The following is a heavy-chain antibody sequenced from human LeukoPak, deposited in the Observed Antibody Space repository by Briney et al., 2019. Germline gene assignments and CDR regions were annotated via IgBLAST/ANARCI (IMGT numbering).Heavy chain of an antibody. D-gene: IGHD1-1*01. Sequence: SGTLSLTCTVSGGSISSYYWSWIRQPAGKGLEWIGRIYTSGSTNYNPSLKSRVTMSVDTSKNQFSLKLSSVTAADTAVYYCARDLLEGPYYYYGMDVWGQGTTVTVSS. CDR2: IYTSGST. V-gene: IGHV4-4*07. CDR1: GGSISSYY. CDR3: ARDLLEGPYYYYGMDV. J-gene: IGHJ6*02.